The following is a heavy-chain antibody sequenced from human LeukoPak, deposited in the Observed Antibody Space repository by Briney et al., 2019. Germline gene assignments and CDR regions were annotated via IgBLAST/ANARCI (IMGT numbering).Heavy chain of an antibody. J-gene: IGHJ5*02. CDR3: ASRPVVAAVNWFDP. CDR2: IYYSGST. D-gene: IGHD2-15*01. CDR1: GGSISSSSYY. V-gene: IGHV4-39*01. Sequence: SETPSLTCTVSGGSISSSSYYWGWIRQPPGKGLEWIGSIYYSGSTYYNPSLKSRVTISVDTSKNQFSLKLSSVTAADTAVYYCASRPVVAAVNWFDPWGQGTLVTVSS.